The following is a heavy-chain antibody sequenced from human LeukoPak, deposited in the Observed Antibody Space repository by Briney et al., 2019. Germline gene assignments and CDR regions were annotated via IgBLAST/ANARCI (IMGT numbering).Heavy chain of an antibody. Sequence: GASVKVSCRASGYTFIAYYMHWVRQAPGQGLEWMGWINPSSGGTNYAQKFQGRVTMTRDTSISTAYMELSSLRSEDTAVYYCARGTDVHWFDPWGQGTLVTVSS. J-gene: IGHJ5*02. CDR1: GYTFIAYY. CDR3: ARGTDVHWFDP. V-gene: IGHV1-2*02. CDR2: INPSSGGT.